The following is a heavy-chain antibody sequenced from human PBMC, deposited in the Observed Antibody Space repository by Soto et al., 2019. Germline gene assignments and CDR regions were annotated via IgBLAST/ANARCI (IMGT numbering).Heavy chain of an antibody. CDR2: INPSGGST. Sequence: ASVKVSCKASGYTFTSYYMHWVRQAPGQGLEWMGIINPSGGSTSYAQKFQGRVTMTRDTSTSTVYMELSSLRSEDTAVYYCARARIYCSGGSCLEFYYYYGMDVWGQGTTVTVS. CDR1: GYTFTSYY. CDR3: ARARIYCSGGSCLEFYYYYGMDV. D-gene: IGHD2-15*01. V-gene: IGHV1-46*01. J-gene: IGHJ6*02.